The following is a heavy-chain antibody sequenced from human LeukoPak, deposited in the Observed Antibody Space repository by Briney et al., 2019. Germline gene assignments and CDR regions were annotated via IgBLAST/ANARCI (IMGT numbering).Heavy chain of an antibody. CDR1: GFTFSSYS. J-gene: IGHJ4*02. Sequence: PGGSLRLSCAASGFTFSSYSMNWVRQAPGKGLEWVAVISYDGSNKYYADSVRGRFTISRDNSKNTLYLQMNSLRAEDTAVYYCARDQPEVIINLFDYWGQGTLVTVSS. D-gene: IGHD3-3*01. CDR3: ARDQPEVIINLFDY. V-gene: IGHV3-30*03. CDR2: ISYDGSNK.